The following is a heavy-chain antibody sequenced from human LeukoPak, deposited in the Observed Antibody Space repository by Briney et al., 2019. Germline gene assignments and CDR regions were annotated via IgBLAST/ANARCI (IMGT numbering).Heavy chain of an antibody. J-gene: IGHJ5*02. D-gene: IGHD2-2*01. CDR1: GGTFSSYA. CDR2: IIPIFGTA. Sequence: SVKVSCKASGGTFSSYAISWVRQAPGQGLEWMGVIIPIFGTANYAQKFQGRVTITTDESTSTAYMEPSSLRSEDTAVYYCARDHTGVVPAASWFDPWGQGTLVTVSS. V-gene: IGHV1-69*05. CDR3: ARDHTGVVPAASWFDP.